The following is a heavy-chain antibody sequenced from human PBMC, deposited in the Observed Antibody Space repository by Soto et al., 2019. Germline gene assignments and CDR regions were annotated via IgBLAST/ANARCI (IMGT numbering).Heavy chain of an antibody. D-gene: IGHD2-8*02. V-gene: IGHV4-59*01. Sequence: SETLSLTCTVSGGSISSYYWSWIRQPPGKGLEWIGYIYYSGSTNYNPSLKSRVTISVDTSKNQFSLKLSSVTAADTAVYYCARGLKAGGGYNWFDPWGQGTLVTVSS. CDR3: ARGLKAGGGYNWFDP. CDR2: IYYSGST. J-gene: IGHJ5*02. CDR1: GGSISSYY.